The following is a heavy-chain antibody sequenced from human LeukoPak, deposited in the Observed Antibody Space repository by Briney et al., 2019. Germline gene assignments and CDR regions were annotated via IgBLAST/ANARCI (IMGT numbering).Heavy chain of an antibody. Sequence: PGGSLRLSCAASGFTSSSFATSWGRHAPGGGLEWVSAISGSGGSTYYAESVRGRFTISRDNSKITLYLQRNSVRAEDTAVYYCAKSCGVYYYYYMDVWGKGTTVTISS. J-gene: IGHJ6*03. V-gene: IGHV3-23*01. CDR2: ISGSGGST. D-gene: IGHD3-10*01. CDR3: AKSCGVYYYYYMDV. CDR1: GFTSSSFA.